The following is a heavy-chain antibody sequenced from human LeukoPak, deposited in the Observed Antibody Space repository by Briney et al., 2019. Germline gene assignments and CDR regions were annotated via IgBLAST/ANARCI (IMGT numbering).Heavy chain of an antibody. V-gene: IGHV3-11*04. CDR3: ARDHIAARPGWFDP. Sequence: GGSLRLSCAASGFTFSDYYMSWIRQAPGKGLEWVSYISSSGSTIYYADSVKGRFTISRDNAKNSLYLQMNSLRAEDTAVYYCARDHIAARPGWFDPWGQGTLVTVSS. J-gene: IGHJ5*02. CDR2: ISSSGSTI. CDR1: GFTFSDYY. D-gene: IGHD6-6*01.